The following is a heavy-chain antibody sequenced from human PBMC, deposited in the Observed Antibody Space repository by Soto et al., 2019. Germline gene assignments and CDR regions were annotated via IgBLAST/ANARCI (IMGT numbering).Heavy chain of an antibody. CDR1: GYTFTSYG. V-gene: IGHV1-18*01. D-gene: IGHD3-9*01. J-gene: IGHJ6*02. CDR2: ISAYNGNT. CDR3: ARVRYYDILTGFSPPSQYYGMDV. Sequence: ASVKVSCKASGYTFTSYGISWVRQAPGQGLEWMGWISAYNGNTNYAQKLQGRVTMTTDTSTSTAYMELRSLRSDDTAVYYCARVRYYDILTGFSPPSQYYGMDVWGQGTTVTVSS.